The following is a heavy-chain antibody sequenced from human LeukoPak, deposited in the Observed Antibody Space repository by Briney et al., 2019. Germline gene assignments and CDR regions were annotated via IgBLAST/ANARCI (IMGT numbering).Heavy chain of an antibody. J-gene: IGHJ3*02. D-gene: IGHD3-10*01. V-gene: IGHV4-30-4*02. CDR2: IYYSGST. CDR1: RGSISSGDYY. Sequence: PSETLSLTCIVSRGSISSGDYYWSWIRQPPGKGLEWIGYIYYSGSTYYNPSLKSRVTISVDTSKNQCSLKLSSVTAADTAVYYCARTAYGSGSYYKGPNAFDIWGQGTMVTVSS. CDR3: ARTAYGSGSYYKGPNAFDI.